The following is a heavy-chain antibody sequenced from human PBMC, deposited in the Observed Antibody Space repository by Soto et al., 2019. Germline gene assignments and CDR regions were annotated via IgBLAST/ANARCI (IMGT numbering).Heavy chain of an antibody. CDR2: IYHSGST. D-gene: IGHD3-9*01. Sequence: PSETLSLTCAVSGGSISSSNWWSWVRQPPGKGLEWIGEIYHSGSTNYNPSLKSRVTISVDKSKNQFSLKLSSVTAADTAVYYCARARDYDILTGSYVGDWFDPWGQGTLVTVSS. J-gene: IGHJ5*02. V-gene: IGHV4-4*02. CDR3: ARARDYDILTGSYVGDWFDP. CDR1: GGSISSSNW.